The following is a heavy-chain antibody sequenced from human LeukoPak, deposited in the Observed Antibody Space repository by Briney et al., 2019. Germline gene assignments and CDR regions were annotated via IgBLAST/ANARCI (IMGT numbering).Heavy chain of an antibody. CDR3: AKDKFVPTYYYDSSGYTFDY. J-gene: IGHJ4*02. Sequence: GGSLRLSCAASGFTFSSYAMHWVRQAPGKGLEWVAVISYDGSNKYYADSVKGRFTISRDNSKNTLYLQMNSLRAEDTAVYYCAKDKFVPTYYYDSSGYTFDYWGQGTLVTVSS. D-gene: IGHD3-22*01. V-gene: IGHV3-30*04. CDR2: ISYDGSNK. CDR1: GFTFSSYA.